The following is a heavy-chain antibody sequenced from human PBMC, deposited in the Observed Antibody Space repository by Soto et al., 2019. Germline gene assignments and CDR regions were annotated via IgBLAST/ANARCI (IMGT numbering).Heavy chain of an antibody. D-gene: IGHD3-22*01. CDR2: IIPIFGTA. CDR1: GGTFSSYA. Sequence: ASVKVSCKASGGTFSSYAISWVRQAPGQGLEWMGGIIPIFGTANYAQKFQGRVTITADESTSTAYMELSSLRSEDTAVYYCATDGSTTGYDSSGSYYGPYDYWGQGTLVTVSS. CDR3: ATDGSTTGYDSSGSYYGPYDY. J-gene: IGHJ4*02. V-gene: IGHV1-69*13.